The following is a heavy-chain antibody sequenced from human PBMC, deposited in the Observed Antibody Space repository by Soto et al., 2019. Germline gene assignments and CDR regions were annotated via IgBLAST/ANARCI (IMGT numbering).Heavy chain of an antibody. CDR2: IYTSGST. CDR3: ARVVIAARTSIYFDY. D-gene: IGHD6-6*01. J-gene: IGHJ4*02. CDR1: GGSISSYY. V-gene: IGHV4-4*07. Sequence: SETLSLTCTVSGGSISSYYWSWIRQPAGKGLEWIGRIYTSGSTNYNPSLKSRVTMPVDTSKNQFSLKLSSVTAADTAVYYCARVVIAARTSIYFDYWGQGTLVTVSS.